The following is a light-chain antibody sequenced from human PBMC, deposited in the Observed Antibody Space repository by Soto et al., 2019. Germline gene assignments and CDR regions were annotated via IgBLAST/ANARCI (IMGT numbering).Light chain of an antibody. CDR3: QQYNSWLWT. CDR1: QSVSSK. Sequence: EIGMTHSPATLSVSPWEIATLSCRASQSVSSKLAWYHQKPGQAPRLLIYGASTRATGTPARFSGSGSGTEFTLIISSLQSEDSAVYYCQQYNSWLWTLGQGTKVDIK. CDR2: GAS. V-gene: IGKV3-15*01. J-gene: IGKJ1*01.